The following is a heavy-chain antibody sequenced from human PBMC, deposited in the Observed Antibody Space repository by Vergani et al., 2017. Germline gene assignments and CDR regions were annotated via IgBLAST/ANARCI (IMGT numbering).Heavy chain of an antibody. J-gene: IGHJ4*02. V-gene: IGHV5-51*01. CDR1: GYSFTNYW. Sequence: EVPLVQSGAEVKTPGESLTISCQISGYSFTNYWIGWVRQMPGKGLEWMGIIHPADSDTRYSPSFQGQVTISVDKSISTAYLQRSSLRASDSAMYYCARLYGRDSSGSKYFDYWGQGTLVTVSS. CDR2: IHPADSDT. D-gene: IGHD3-22*01. CDR3: ARLYGRDSSGSKYFDY.